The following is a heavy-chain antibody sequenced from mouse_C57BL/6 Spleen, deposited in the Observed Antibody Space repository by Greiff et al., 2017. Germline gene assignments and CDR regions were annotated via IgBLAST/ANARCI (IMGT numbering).Heavy chain of an antibody. J-gene: IGHJ2*01. D-gene: IGHD1-1*01. Sequence: QVPLQQPGTELVKPGASVKLSCKASGYTFTSYWMHWVKQRPGQGLEWIGNINPSNGGTNYNEKFKSKATLTVDKSSSTAYMQLSSLTSEDSSVYYCASPHYYGSSYGPFGYWGQGTTLTVSS. V-gene: IGHV1-53*01. CDR1: GYTFTSYW. CDR2: INPSNGGT. CDR3: ASPHYYGSSYGPFGY.